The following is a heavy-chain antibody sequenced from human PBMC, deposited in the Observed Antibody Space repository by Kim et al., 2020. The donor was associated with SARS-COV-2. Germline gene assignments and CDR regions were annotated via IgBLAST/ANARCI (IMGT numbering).Heavy chain of an antibody. CDR2: ISYDGSNK. D-gene: IGHD3-9*01. J-gene: IGHJ6*02. CDR3: ARDPFTYDILTGPPLGRYYYDGMDV. V-gene: IGHV3-30*04. Sequence: GGSLRLSCAASGFTFSSYAMHWVRQAPGKGLEWVAVISYDGSNKYYVDSVKGRFTISRDNSKNTLYLQMNSLRAEDTAVYYCARDPFTYDILTGPPLGRYYYDGMDVWGQGTTVTVSS. CDR1: GFTFSSYA.